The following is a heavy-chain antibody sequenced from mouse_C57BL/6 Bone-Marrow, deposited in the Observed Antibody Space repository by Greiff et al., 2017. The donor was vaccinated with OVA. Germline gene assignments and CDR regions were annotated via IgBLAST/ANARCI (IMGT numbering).Heavy chain of an antibody. J-gene: IGHJ2*01. D-gene: IGHD1-1*01. CDR2: ISDGGSYT. CDR1: GFTFSSYA. Sequence: EVQGVESGGGLVKPGGSLKLSCAASGFTFSSYAMSWVRQTPEKRLEWVATISDGGSYTYYPDNVKGRFTISRDNAKNNLYLQMSHLKSEDTAMYYCASCITTNFDYWGQGTTLTVSS. CDR3: ASCITTNFDY. V-gene: IGHV5-4*01.